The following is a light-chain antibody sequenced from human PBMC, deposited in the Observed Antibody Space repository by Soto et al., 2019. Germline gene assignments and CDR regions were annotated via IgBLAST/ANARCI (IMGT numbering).Light chain of an antibody. CDR2: DAS. Sequence: DIVLTQSPATLSLSPGERATLSCRASQSVRSYLAWYQQKPGQAPRLLIYDASNRATGIPDRFSGSESGTDFTLTISSLEPEDFAFYYCQQRSNWPLTFGGGTKVE. CDR1: QSVRSY. J-gene: IGKJ4*01. V-gene: IGKV3-11*01. CDR3: QQRSNWPLT.